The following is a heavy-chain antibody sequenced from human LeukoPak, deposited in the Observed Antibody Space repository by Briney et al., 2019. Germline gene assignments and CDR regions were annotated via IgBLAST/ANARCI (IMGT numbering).Heavy chain of an antibody. CDR1: GGSISSSSYY. CDR2: IYYSGST. V-gene: IGHV4-39*01. D-gene: IGHD3-10*01. CDR3: ARYYGSGSKTVRAIDY. J-gene: IGHJ4*02. Sequence: SETLSLTCTVSGGSISSSSYYWGWIRQPPGKGLEWIGAIYYSGSTYYDPSLKSRINISIDTSKNQFFLRVTSVTAADTAVYYCARYYGSGSKTVRAIDYWGQGTLVIVSS.